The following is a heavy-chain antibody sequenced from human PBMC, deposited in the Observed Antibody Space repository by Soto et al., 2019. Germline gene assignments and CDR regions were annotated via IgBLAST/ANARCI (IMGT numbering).Heavy chain of an antibody. CDR1: GYKFTTYF. V-gene: IGHV1-46*01. CDR2: IHPSGDT. D-gene: IGHD2-15*01. Sequence: ASVKVSCKASGYKFTTYFIHWVRQAPGQGLEWMGMIHPSGDTGYAQKFRGRVTMTIDTSTTTAYMELRNLTSEDTAVYFSVRGYCTTSPCSGDFQFWGKGTLGTVSS. CDR3: VRGYCTTSPCSGDFQF. J-gene: IGHJ1*01.